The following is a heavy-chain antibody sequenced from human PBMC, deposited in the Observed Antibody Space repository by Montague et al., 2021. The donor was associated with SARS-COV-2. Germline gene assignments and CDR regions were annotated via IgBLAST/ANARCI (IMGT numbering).Heavy chain of an antibody. D-gene: IGHD3-10*01. Sequence: SETLSLTCTVSGGSISSYYWSWIRQPPGKGLEWIGYIYYGGSTNYNPSLKSRVTISVDTSKNQFSLKLSSVTAADTAVYYCARAGSGSYPFYYYYGMDVWGQGTTVTVSS. CDR3: ARAGSGSYPFYYYYGMDV. V-gene: IGHV4-59*08. J-gene: IGHJ6*02. CDR1: GGSISSYY. CDR2: IYYGGST.